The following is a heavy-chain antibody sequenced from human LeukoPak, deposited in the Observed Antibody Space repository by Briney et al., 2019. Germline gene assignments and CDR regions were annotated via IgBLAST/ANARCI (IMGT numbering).Heavy chain of an antibody. CDR3: ARGAPNYDFWSGSYYFDY. V-gene: IGHV1-18*01. Sequence: ASVKVSCKASGYTFTSYGISWVRQAPGQGLEWMGWISAYNGNTNYAQKLQGRVTMTTDTSTSTAYMELRSLRSDDTAVYYCARGAPNYDFWSGSYYFDYWGQGTLVTVSS. CDR1: GYTFTSYG. J-gene: IGHJ4*02. CDR2: ISAYNGNT. D-gene: IGHD3-3*01.